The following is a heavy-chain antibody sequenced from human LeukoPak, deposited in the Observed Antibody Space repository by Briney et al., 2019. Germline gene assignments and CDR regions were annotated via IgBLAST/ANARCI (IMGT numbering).Heavy chain of an antibody. Sequence: ASVKVSCKASGGTFSSYAISWVRQAPGQGLEWMGGIIPIFGTANYAQKFQGRVTITADESTSTAYMELSSLRSEDTAVYYCATLGSSSSWYYFDYWGQGTLVTVSS. CDR2: IIPIFGTA. V-gene: IGHV1-69*13. CDR3: ATLGSSSSWYYFDY. D-gene: IGHD6-13*01. CDR1: GGTFSSYA. J-gene: IGHJ4*02.